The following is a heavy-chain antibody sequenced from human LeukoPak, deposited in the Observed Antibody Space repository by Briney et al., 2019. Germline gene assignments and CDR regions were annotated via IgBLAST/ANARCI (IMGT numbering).Heavy chain of an antibody. CDR1: GDSIGNYHW. J-gene: IGHJ4*02. CDR3: ARETAARYIPY. V-gene: IGHV4-4*02. CDR2: IYHSGST. D-gene: IGHD6-6*01. Sequence: SETLCLTCAVSGDSIGNYHWWNWVRQPPGKGLEWIGDIYHSGSTNYNPSLKSRVSISQDKSKNQFSLTLKSVAAADTAVYYCARETAARYIPYWGQGTLVTVSS.